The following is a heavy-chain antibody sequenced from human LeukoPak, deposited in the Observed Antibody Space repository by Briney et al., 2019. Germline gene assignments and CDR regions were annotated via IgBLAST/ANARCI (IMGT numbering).Heavy chain of an antibody. Sequence: SETLSLTCTVSGGSISSSSYYWGWIRQPPGKGLEWIGRIYTSGSTNYNPSLKSRVTMSVDTSKNQFSLKLSSVTAADTAVYYCARDDPLRGLDPWGQGTLVTVSS. J-gene: IGHJ5*02. CDR3: ARDDPLRGLDP. CDR2: IYTSGST. V-gene: IGHV4-39*07. D-gene: IGHD2-15*01. CDR1: GGSISSSSYY.